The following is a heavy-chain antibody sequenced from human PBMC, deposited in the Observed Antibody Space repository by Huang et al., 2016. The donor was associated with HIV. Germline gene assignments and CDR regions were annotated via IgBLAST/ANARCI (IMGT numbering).Heavy chain of an antibody. CDR3: ARGILGAVTTNYFDY. J-gene: IGHJ4*02. CDR2: ISHRRST. D-gene: IGHD4-17*01. CDR1: GGSISLGGYS. V-gene: IGHV4-30-2*01. Sequence: QLQLQESGSGLVKPSQTLSLTCTVSGGSISLGGYSGSWIRQPPGKGREWIGYISHRRSTHYNPSRKSRITMSVDRSTNHFSLKLTSVTAADTAVYYCARGILGAVTTNYFDYWGQGTLVTVSS.